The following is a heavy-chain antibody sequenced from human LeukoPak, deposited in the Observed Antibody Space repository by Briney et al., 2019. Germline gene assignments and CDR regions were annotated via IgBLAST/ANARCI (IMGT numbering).Heavy chain of an antibody. CDR2: IYYSGST. Sequence: SETLSLTCTVSGGSISSGGYYWSWTRQHPGKGLEWIGYIYYSGSTYYNPSLKSRVTISVDTSKNQFSLKLSSVTAADTAVYYCARVFRDSRTDYWGQGTLVTVSS. D-gene: IGHD3-22*01. V-gene: IGHV4-31*03. CDR3: ARVFRDSRTDY. CDR1: GGSISSGGYY. J-gene: IGHJ4*02.